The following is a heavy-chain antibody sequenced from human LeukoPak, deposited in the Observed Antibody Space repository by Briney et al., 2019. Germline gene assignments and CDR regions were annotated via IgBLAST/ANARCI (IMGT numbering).Heavy chain of an antibody. J-gene: IGHJ4*02. D-gene: IGHD6-13*01. CDR3: ARDRAGIAAAGSFDY. V-gene: IGHV1-18*01. Sequence: ASVKISCKASGYTFTSYGISWVRQAPGQGLEWMGWISAYNGNTNYAQKLQGRVTMTTDTSTSTAYMELRSLRSDDTAVYYCARDRAGIAAAGSFDYWGQGTLVTVSS. CDR2: ISAYNGNT. CDR1: GYTFTSYG.